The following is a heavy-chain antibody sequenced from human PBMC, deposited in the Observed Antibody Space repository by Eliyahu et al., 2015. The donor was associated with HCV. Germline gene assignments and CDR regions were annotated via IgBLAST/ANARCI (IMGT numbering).Heavy chain of an antibody. J-gene: IGHJ4*02. CDR3: TRRVAAKGGFDY. CDR2: IYSGGDS. CDR1: GFTVSSNY. Sequence: CFLRLSCAVSGFTVSSNYMTWVRQAPGKGLEWVSIIYSGGDSFYADSVKGRFTISRDNSRNTLSLQMNSLRVDDTAVYYCTRRVAAKGGFDYWGQGTPVTVSS. V-gene: IGHV3-66*02. D-gene: IGHD2-15*01.